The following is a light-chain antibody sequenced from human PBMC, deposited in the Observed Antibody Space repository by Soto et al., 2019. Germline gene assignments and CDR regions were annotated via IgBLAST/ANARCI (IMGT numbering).Light chain of an antibody. CDR3: QQCNPPFT. CDR2: DAS. V-gene: IGKV1-5*01. J-gene: IGKJ4*01. Sequence: DIQMTQSPSTLSASVGDRVAITCRASQNIGSRLAWYQQKPDEAPKLLIYDASSLESGVPLRFGGSGSGTDFTLIISSLQPDVFATYYCQQCNPPFTFGGGTKVEIK. CDR1: QNIGSR.